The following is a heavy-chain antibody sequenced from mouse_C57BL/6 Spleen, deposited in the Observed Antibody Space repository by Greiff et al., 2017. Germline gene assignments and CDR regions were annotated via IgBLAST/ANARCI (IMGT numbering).Heavy chain of an antibody. CDR2: IYPRSGNT. Sequence: QVQLQQSGAELARPGASVKLSCKASGYTFTSYGISWVKQRTGQGLEWIGEIYPRSGNTYYNEKFKGKATLTADKSSSTAYIELRSLTSEDSAVYFCARSGYYYGSSYDAMDYWGQGTSVTVSS. D-gene: IGHD1-1*01. CDR3: ARSGYYYGSSYDAMDY. J-gene: IGHJ4*01. CDR1: GYTFTSYG. V-gene: IGHV1-81*01.